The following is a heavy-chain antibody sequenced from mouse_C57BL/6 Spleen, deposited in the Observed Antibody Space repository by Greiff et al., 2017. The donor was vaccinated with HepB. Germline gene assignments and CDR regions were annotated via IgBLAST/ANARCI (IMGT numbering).Heavy chain of an antibody. CDR3: ARSGLDSSGYIDY. J-gene: IGHJ2*01. V-gene: IGHV1-82*01. CDR2: IYPGDGDT. D-gene: IGHD3-2*02. CDR1: GYAFSSSW. Sequence: VQLQQSGPELVKPGASVKISCKASGYAFSSSWMNWVKQRPGKGLEWIGRIYPGDGDTNYNGKFKGKATLTADKSSSTAYMQHSSLTSEDSAVYFCARSGLDSSGYIDYWGQGTTLTVSS.